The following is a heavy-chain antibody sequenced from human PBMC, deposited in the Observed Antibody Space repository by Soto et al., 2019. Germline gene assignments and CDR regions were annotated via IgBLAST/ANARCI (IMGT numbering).Heavy chain of an antibody. J-gene: IGHJ6*04. CDR1: GFTFSNYN. V-gene: IGHV3-48*03. D-gene: IGHD2-15*01. Sequence: GGSLRLSCAASGFTFSNYNLNWVRQAPGKGLEWIAYISGAGRAVYYAESVKGRFTISRDNANNSLFLHMNSLRADDTAVYYCARDSGTYCDVGSCYPMDVWGKGTTVTVSS. CDR2: ISGAGRAV. CDR3: ARDSGTYCDVGSCYPMDV.